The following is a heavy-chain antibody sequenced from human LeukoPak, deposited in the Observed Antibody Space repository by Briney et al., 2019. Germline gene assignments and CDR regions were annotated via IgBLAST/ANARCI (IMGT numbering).Heavy chain of an antibody. D-gene: IGHD3-22*01. J-gene: IGHJ4*02. CDR2: ISGSGGST. Sequence: GGSLRLSCAASGFPFSSYAMSWVRQAPGKGLEWVSVISGSGGSTYYADSVKGRFTISRDNAKNSLYLQMNSLRAEDTAVYYCARDYYDSSGYYYYWGQGTLVTVSS. CDR3: ARDYYDSSGYYYY. CDR1: GFPFSSYA. V-gene: IGHV3-23*01.